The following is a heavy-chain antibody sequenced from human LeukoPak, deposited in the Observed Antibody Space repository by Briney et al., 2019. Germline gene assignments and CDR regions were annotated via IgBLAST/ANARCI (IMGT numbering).Heavy chain of an antibody. Sequence: ASVKVSRRVSGYTFASLGSSWVRQANGQGLEWMGWMNPNSGNTGYAQKFQGRVTMTRNTSISTAYMELSSLRSEDTAVYYCARGFYDFWSGYPKYYFDYWGQGTLVTVSS. CDR1: GYTFASLG. CDR2: MNPNSGNT. J-gene: IGHJ4*02. CDR3: ARGFYDFWSGYPKYYFDY. D-gene: IGHD3-3*01. V-gene: IGHV1-8*01.